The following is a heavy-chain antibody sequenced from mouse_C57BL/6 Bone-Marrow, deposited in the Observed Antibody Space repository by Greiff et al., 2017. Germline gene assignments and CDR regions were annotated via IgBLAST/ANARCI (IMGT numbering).Heavy chain of an antibody. J-gene: IGHJ1*03. CDR1: GYSITSGYY. CDR2: ISYDGSN. V-gene: IGHV3-6*01. Sequence: LQESGPGLVKPSQSLSLTCSVTGYSITSGYYWNWIRQFPGNKLEWMGYISYDGSNNYNPSLKNRISITRDTSKSQFFLKLNSVTTEDTATYYCARVLYFDVWGTGTTVTVSS. CDR3: ARVLYFDV.